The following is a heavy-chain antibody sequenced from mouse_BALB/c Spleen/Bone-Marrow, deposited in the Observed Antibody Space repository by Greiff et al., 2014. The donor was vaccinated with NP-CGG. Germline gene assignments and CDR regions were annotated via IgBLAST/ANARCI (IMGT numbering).Heavy chain of an antibody. D-gene: IGHD1-1*01. Sequence: VQLQESGSVLVRPGASVKLSCKASGYTFTSSWMHWAKQRPGQGLEWIGEIHPNSGNTNYNEKFKGKATLTVDTSSSTAYVDLSSLTSEDSAVYYCANYYGSSSYWGQGTTLTVSP. V-gene: IGHV1S130*01. CDR3: ANYYGSSSY. CDR2: IHPNSGNT. J-gene: IGHJ2*01. CDR1: GYTFTSSW.